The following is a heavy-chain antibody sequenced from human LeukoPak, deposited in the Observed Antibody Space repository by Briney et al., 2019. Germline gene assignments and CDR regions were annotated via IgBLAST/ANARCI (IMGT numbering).Heavy chain of an antibody. CDR2: IYHSGST. CDR3: ARDYYGSGSYDY. V-gene: IGHV4-38-2*02. Sequence: SETLSLTCAVSGYSVSSGYYWGWIRQPPGKGLEWIGSIYHSGSTYYNPSLKSRVTISVDTSKNQFSLKLSPVTAADTAVYYCARDYYGSGSYDYWGQGTLVTVSS. D-gene: IGHD3-10*01. CDR1: GYSVSSGYY. J-gene: IGHJ4*02.